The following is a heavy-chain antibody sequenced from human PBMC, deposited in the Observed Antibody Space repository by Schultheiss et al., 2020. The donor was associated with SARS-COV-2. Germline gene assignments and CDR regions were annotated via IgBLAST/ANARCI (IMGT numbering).Heavy chain of an antibody. CDR2: IGTAGDP. CDR3: ARGDPTVTYYYYYGMDV. CDR1: GFTFSSYD. D-gene: IGHD4-11*01. Sequence: GGSLRLSCAASGFTFSSYDMHWVRQATGKGLEWVSAIGTAGDPYYPGSVKGRFTISRENAKNSLYLQMNSLRAEDTAVYYCARGDPTVTYYYYYGMDVWGQGTTVTVSS. J-gene: IGHJ6*02. V-gene: IGHV3-13*05.